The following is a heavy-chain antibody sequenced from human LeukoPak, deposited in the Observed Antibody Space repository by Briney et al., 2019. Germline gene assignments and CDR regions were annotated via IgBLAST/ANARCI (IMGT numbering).Heavy chain of an antibody. Sequence: GRSLRLSCAASGFTFSSYAMHWVRQAPGKGLEWVAVISYDGSNKYHADSVKGRFTISRDNSKNTLYLQMNSLRAEDTAVYYCARVRVPSYYCDYWGQGTLVTVSS. J-gene: IGHJ4*02. CDR3: ARVRVPSYYCDY. D-gene: IGHD6-6*01. CDR1: GFTFSSYA. CDR2: ISYDGSNK. V-gene: IGHV3-30*04.